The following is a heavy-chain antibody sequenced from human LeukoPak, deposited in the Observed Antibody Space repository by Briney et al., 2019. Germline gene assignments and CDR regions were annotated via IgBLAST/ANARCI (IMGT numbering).Heavy chain of an antibody. CDR3: ARNSHDYYYDSSGYIGGPAEYFQH. Sequence: WASVKVSCKASGYTFASYDINWVRQAPGQGLEWMGWISAYNGNTNYAQKLQGRVTMTTDTSTSTAYMELRSLRSDDTAVYYCARNSHDYYYDSSGYIGGPAEYFQHWGQGTLVTVSS. D-gene: IGHD3-22*01. CDR1: GYTFASYD. CDR2: ISAYNGNT. V-gene: IGHV1-18*01. J-gene: IGHJ1*01.